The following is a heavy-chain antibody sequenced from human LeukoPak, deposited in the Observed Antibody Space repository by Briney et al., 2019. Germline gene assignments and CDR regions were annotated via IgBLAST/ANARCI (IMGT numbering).Heavy chain of an antibody. CDR1: GGTFSSYA. Sequence: ASVNVSCKASGGTFSSYAISWVRQAPGQGLEWMGGIIPIFGTANYAQKFQGRVTITADESTSTAYMEPSSLRSEDTAVYYCARARGYSYGGLVPGYWGQGTLVTVSS. V-gene: IGHV1-69*13. CDR2: IIPIFGTA. D-gene: IGHD5-18*01. CDR3: ARARGYSYGGLVPGY. J-gene: IGHJ4*02.